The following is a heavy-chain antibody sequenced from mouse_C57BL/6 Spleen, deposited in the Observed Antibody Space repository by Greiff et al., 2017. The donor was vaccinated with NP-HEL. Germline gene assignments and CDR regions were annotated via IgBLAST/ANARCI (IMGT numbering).Heavy chain of an antibody. Sequence: EVQVVESGEGLVKPGGSLKLSCAASGFTFSSYAMSWVRQTPEKRLEWVAYISSGGDYIYYADTVKGRFTISRDNARNTLYLQMSSLKSEDTAMYYCTRDPHYYGSSFYYFDYWGQGTTLTVSS. V-gene: IGHV5-9-1*02. J-gene: IGHJ2*01. CDR3: TRDPHYYGSSFYYFDY. D-gene: IGHD1-1*01. CDR2: ISSGGDYI. CDR1: GFTFSSYA.